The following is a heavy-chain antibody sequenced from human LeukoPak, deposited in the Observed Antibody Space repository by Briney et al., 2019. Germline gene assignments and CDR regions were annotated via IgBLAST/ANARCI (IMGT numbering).Heavy chain of an antibody. CDR1: GGSFSGYY. Sequence: SETLSLTCAVYGGSFSGYYWSWIRQPPGKGLEWIGEINHSGSTNYNPSPKSRVTISVDTSKNQFSLKLSSVTAADTAVYYCASGAEYYDFWSGYYRAYYFQHWGQGTLVTVSS. J-gene: IGHJ1*01. CDR2: INHSGST. CDR3: ASGAEYYDFWSGYYRAYYFQH. V-gene: IGHV4-34*01. D-gene: IGHD3-3*01.